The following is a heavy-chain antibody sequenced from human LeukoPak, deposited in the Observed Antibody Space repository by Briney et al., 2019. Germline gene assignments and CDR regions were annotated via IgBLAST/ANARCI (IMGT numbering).Heavy chain of an antibody. J-gene: IGHJ4*02. CDR2: INQDGTEK. V-gene: IGHV3-7*03. CDR1: VFTFRSYW. Sequence: GGSLRLSCAASVFTFRSYWMSWVRQAPGKGLEWVANINQDGTEKYYLDSVKGRFTISRDNAKKSLNLQMNSLRAEDTALYYCARDGHPFDYWGQGTLVTVSS. CDR3: ARDGHPFDY.